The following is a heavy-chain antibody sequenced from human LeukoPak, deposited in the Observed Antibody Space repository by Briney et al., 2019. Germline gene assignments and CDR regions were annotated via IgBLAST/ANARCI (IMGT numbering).Heavy chain of an antibody. CDR3: ARDRGWDSNYHYYYMDV. V-gene: IGHV4-4*07. J-gene: IGHJ6*03. CDR1: GGSINSYY. CDR2: MYTSGST. D-gene: IGHD6-19*01. Sequence: QTSATLSLTCTVSGGSINSYYWSWIRQPAGKGLEWIGRMYTSGSTNNNPSLKSRVTMSVDTSKNQFSLKLSSVTAADTAVYYCARDRGWDSNYHYYYMDVWGKGTTVTVSS.